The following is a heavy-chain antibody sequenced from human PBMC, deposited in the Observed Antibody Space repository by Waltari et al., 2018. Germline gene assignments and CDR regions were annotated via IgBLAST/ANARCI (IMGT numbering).Heavy chain of an antibody. CDR1: GVSFSGYY. CDR2: INHSGST. CDR3: ASPHSTDAFDI. Sequence: QVQLQQWGAGLLKPSETLSLTCAVYGVSFSGYYWSWIRQPPGKGLEWIGEINHSGSTNYNPSLKSRVTISVDTSKNQFSLKLSSVTAADTAVYYCASPHSTDAFDIWGQGTMVTVSS. J-gene: IGHJ3*02. V-gene: IGHV4-34*01. D-gene: IGHD2-2*01.